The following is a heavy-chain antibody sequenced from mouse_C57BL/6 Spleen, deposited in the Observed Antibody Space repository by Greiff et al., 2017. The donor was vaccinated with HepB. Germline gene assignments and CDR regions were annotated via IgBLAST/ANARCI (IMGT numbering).Heavy chain of an antibody. D-gene: IGHD1-1*01. J-gene: IGHJ1*03. V-gene: IGHV1-54*01. Sequence: QVQLQQSGAELVRPGTSVKVSCKASGYAFTNYLIEWVKQRPGQGLEWIGVINPGSGGTNYNEKFKGKATLTADKSSSTAYMQLSSLTSEDSAVYFCARYGGSSLWYFDVWGTGTTVTVSS. CDR3: ARYGGSSLWYFDV. CDR1: GYAFTNYL. CDR2: INPGSGGT.